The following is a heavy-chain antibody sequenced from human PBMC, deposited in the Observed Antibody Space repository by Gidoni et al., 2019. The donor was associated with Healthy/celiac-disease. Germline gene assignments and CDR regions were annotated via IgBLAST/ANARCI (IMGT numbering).Heavy chain of an antibody. J-gene: IGHJ4*02. CDR3: ARHISYSSGWYLRLGDLDY. V-gene: IGHV4-39*01. CDR1: GGSISSSSYS. CDR2: IYYSGGS. Sequence: QLQLQESGPGLVKPSETLSLTCTVSGGSISSSSYSWGWIRQPPGKGLEWIGSIYYSGGSYYNPSLKSRVTISVDTSKNQFSLKLSSVTAADTAVYYCARHISYSSGWYLRLGDLDYWGQGTLVTVSS. D-gene: IGHD6-19*01.